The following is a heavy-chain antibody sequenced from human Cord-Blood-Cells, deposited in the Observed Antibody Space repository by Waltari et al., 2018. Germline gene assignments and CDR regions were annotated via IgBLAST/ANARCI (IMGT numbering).Heavy chain of an antibody. J-gene: IGHJ4*02. CDR2: IYHSGST. V-gene: IGHV4-38-2*01. D-gene: IGHD3-3*01. CDR3: ATGGAKGYDFWSGYYNY. CDR1: GYSISSGYY. Sequence: QVQLQESGPGLVKPSETLSLTCAVSGYSISSGYYWGWIWQPPGKGLEWIGSIYHSGSTHYNPSLKSRVTISVDTSKNQFSLKLSSVTAADTAVYYCATGGAKGYDFWSGYYNYWGQGTLVTVSS.